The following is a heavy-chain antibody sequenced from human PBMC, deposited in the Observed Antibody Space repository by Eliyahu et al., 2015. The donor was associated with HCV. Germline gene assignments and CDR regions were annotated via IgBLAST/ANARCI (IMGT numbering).Heavy chain of an antibody. CDR1: GYTFSGXY. V-gene: IGHV1-2*02. CDR2: INPNSGDT. CDR3: ARITSGWSAFDY. D-gene: IGHD6-19*01. Sequence: QVKLVQSGAEVKKPGAXVKVSCXAAGYTFSGXYMHXVRQAPGQGLEWMGWINPNSGDTNYAQKFQGRVTMTRDTSISIAYMDLSSLTSDDTAVYYCARITSGWSAFDYWGQGTLVTVSS. J-gene: IGHJ4*02.